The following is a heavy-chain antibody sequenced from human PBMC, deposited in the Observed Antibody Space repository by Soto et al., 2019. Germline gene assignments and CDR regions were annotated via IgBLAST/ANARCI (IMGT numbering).Heavy chain of an antibody. CDR3: AREMIVPAASGYYYGMDV. D-gene: IGHD2-2*01. J-gene: IGHJ6*02. Sequence: ASVKVSCKASGYTFTGYYMHRVRQAPGQGLEWMGWINPNSGGTNYAQKFQGWVTMTRDTSISTAYMELSRLRSDDTAVYYCAREMIVPAASGYYYGMDVWGQGTTVTVSS. CDR2: INPNSGGT. CDR1: GYTFTGYY. V-gene: IGHV1-2*04.